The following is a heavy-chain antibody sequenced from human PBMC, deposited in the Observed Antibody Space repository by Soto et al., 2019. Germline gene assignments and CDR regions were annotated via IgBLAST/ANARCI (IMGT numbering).Heavy chain of an antibody. CDR3: ARRLQYFLYYYGMDV. J-gene: IGHJ6*02. CDR1: GGSISSSSYY. V-gene: IGHV4-39*01. D-gene: IGHD4-4*01. Sequence: PSETLSLTCTVSGGSISSSSYYWGWIRQPPGKGLEWIGSIYYSGSTYYNPSLKSRVTISVDTSKNQFSPKLSSVTAADTAVYYCARRLQYFLYYYGMDVWGQGTTVTVSS. CDR2: IYYSGST.